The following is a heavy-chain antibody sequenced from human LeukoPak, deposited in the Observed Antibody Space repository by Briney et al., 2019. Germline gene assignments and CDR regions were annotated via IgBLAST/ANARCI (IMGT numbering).Heavy chain of an antibody. CDR3: ARGRGYSYGMDV. J-gene: IGHJ6*02. Sequence: SETLSLTCAVYGGSFSGYYWSWIRQPPGKGLEWIGEINHSGSTNYNPSLKSRVTISVDTSKNQFSLKLSSVTAADTAVYYCARGRGYSYGMDVWGQGTTVTASS. CDR2: INHSGST. CDR1: GGSFSGYY. V-gene: IGHV4-34*01. D-gene: IGHD3-22*01.